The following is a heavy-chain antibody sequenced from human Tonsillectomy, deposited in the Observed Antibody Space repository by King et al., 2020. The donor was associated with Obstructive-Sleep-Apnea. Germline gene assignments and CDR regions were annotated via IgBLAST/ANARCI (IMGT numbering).Heavy chain of an antibody. V-gene: IGHV3-23*04. CDR3: AKDGSGWASWYFDL. Sequence: VQLVESGGGLVQPGGSLRLSCAASGFTFGSYAMSWVRQAPGKGLEWGSTISGSGGSTYYADSVKGRFTISRDNSKTTLYLQMNSLRAEDTAVYYCAKDGSGWASWYFDLWGRGTLVTVSS. D-gene: IGHD6-19*01. J-gene: IGHJ2*01. CDR2: ISGSGGST. CDR1: GFTFGSYA.